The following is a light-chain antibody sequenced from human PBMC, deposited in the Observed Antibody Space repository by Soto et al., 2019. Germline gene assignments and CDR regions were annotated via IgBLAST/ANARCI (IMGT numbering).Light chain of an antibody. CDR3: QQYGSSPPIT. CDR1: QSVSSSY. CDR2: AAS. Sequence: EIVLTQSPGTLSLSPGERATLSCRASQSVSSSYLAWYQQKPGQAPRLRIYAASSTTTAIPDRFSGSGSVTDVTVYISRLEPKDFTVYYCQQYGSSPPITFGPGTKVDIK. J-gene: IGKJ3*01. V-gene: IGKV3-20*01.